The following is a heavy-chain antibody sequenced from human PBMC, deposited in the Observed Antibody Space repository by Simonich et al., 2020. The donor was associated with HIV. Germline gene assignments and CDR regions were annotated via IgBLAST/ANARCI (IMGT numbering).Heavy chain of an antibody. D-gene: IGHD3-3*01. CDR3: ARDPYNFWSGSHFDY. Sequence: EVQLVESGGGLVQPGGSLRLSCAVTGFTFSSYEMNWVRQAPGKGLEWVSYISSSGSTIYYEDSVKGRFTISRDNAKNSLYLQMNSLRAEDTAVYYCARDPYNFWSGSHFDYWGQGTLVTVSS. V-gene: IGHV3-48*03. CDR2: ISSSGSTI. CDR1: GFTFSSYE. J-gene: IGHJ4*02.